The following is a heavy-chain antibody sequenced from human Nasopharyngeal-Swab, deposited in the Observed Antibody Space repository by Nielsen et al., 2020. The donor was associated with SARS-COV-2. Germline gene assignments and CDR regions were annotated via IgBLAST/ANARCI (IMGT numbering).Heavy chain of an antibody. CDR3: ARGSGLIDH. CDR2: IYYSGST. V-gene: IGHV4-61*01. Sequence: SETLSLTCTVSGGSVSSGSYYWSWIRQPPGKGLEWIGYIYYSGSTNYNPSLKSRVTISVDTSKNQFSLKLSSVTAADTAVYYCARGSGLIDHWGQGDLVIVSS. J-gene: IGHJ4*02. CDR1: GGSVSSGSYY.